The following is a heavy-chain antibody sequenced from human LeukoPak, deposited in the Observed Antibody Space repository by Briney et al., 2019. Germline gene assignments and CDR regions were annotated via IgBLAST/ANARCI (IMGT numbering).Heavy chain of an antibody. CDR3: AKRRGLELLYYYYMDV. V-gene: IGHV3-23*01. J-gene: IGHJ6*03. Sequence: GGTLRLSCAASGFTFSSYGMSWVRQAPGKGLEWVSSISGSGGSTYYADSVKGRFTISRDNSNNTLYLQMNSLRAEDAAVYYCAKRRGLELLYYYYMDVWGKGTTVTVSS. CDR2: ISGSGGST. D-gene: IGHD1-7*01. CDR1: GFTFSSYG.